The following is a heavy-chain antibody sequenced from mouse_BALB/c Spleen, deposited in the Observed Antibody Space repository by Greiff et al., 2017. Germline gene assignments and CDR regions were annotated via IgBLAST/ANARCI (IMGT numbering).Heavy chain of an antibody. V-gene: IGHV5-9-3*01. Sequence: DVKLVESGGGLVKPGGSLKLSCAASGFTFSSYAMSWVRQTPEKRLEWVATISSGGSYTYYPDSVKGRFTISRDNAKNTLYLQMSSLRSEDTAMYYCARYGNYVGGAMDYWGQGTSVTVSS. CDR2: ISSGGSYT. CDR1: GFTFSSYA. CDR3: ARYGNYVGGAMDY. D-gene: IGHD2-1*01. J-gene: IGHJ4*01.